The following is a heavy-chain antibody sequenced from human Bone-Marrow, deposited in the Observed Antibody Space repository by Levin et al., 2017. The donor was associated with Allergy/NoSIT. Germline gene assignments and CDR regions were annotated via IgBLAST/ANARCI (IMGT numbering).Heavy chain of an antibody. J-gene: IGHJ3*01. CDR3: VRGIVGDVRVAHKEAFDV. CDR2: ISSDSSDL. Sequence: GGSLRLSCIVSGFTFSDYSIYWVRQAPGKGLEWISSISSDSSDLYYADSVKGRFTISRDNAKNSLNLQVSSLRAEDTAVYHCVRGIVGDVRVAHKEAFDVWGQGTMVTVSS. V-gene: IGHV3-21*01. D-gene: IGHD3-22*01. CDR1: GFTFSDYS.